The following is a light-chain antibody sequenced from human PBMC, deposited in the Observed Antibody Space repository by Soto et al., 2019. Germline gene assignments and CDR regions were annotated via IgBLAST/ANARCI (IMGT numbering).Light chain of an antibody. CDR1: SSNIGSNY. CDR3: ASWDDSLKGRL. J-gene: IGLJ3*02. Sequence: QSVLTQPPSASGTPGQRVNISCSGSSSNIGSNYVYWYRQFPGTAPKLLIQRNNQRPSGVPARFSGSKSGTSASLAISGLRSEDEADYYCASWDDSLKGRLFGGGTKLTVL. V-gene: IGLV1-47*01. CDR2: RNN.